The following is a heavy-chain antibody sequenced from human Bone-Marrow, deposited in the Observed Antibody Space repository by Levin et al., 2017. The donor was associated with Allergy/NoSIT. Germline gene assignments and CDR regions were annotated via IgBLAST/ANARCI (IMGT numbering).Heavy chain of an antibody. CDR3: AKERFLLDY. J-gene: IGHJ4*02. CDR1: GFIFSSDG. D-gene: IGHD3-16*01. Sequence: GGSLRLSCAASGFIFSSDGMHWVRQAPGKGLEWVALISNDGSNKFYADPVKGRFTISRDNTKNTMYLQMHNLRPNDTAVYYCAKERFLLDYWGQGTLVTVSS. CDR2: ISNDGSNK. V-gene: IGHV3-30*18.